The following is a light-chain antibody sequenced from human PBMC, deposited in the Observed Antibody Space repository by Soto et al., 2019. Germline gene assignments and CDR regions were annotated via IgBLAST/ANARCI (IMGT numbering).Light chain of an antibody. CDR1: SSDVGGYNY. J-gene: IGLJ2*01. Sequence: QSVLTQPRSVSGSPGQSVTISCTGTSSDVGGYNYVSWYQQHPGKAPKLMIYDVSKRPSGVPDRFSGSKSGNTASLTISGLQAEDEADYYCCSYAGSNLFGGGTQLTVL. V-gene: IGLV2-11*01. CDR2: DVS. CDR3: CSYAGSNL.